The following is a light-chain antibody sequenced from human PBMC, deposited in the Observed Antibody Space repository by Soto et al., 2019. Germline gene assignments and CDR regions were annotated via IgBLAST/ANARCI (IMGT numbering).Light chain of an antibody. CDR2: EVS. Sequence: QSALTQPASVSGSPGQSITISCTGTNSDVGTYNYVSWYQQHPGKAPKFVVYEVSDRSSGVSDRFSGSKSGNTASLTISVLQAEDEADYYCSSYTTSSTLVFGGGTQLTVL. CDR1: NSDVGTYNY. V-gene: IGLV2-14*01. J-gene: IGLJ2*01. CDR3: SSYTTSSTLV.